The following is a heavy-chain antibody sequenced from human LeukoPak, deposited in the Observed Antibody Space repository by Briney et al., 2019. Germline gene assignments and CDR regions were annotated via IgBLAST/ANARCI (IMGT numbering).Heavy chain of an antibody. V-gene: IGHV4-34*01. CDR1: GRSFSGYY. D-gene: IGHD3-10*01. J-gene: IGHJ4*02. Sequence: SETLSLTCAVYGRSFSGYYWSWIRQPPGKGVEWIGEINHSGSTNYNPSLKSRVTISVDTSKNQFSLKLSSVTAADTAVYYCARVPMVRGADYWGQGTLVTVSS. CDR3: ARVPMVRGADY. CDR2: INHSGST.